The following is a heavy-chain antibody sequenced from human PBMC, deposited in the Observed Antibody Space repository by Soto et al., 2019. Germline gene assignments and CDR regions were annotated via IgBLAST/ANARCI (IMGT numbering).Heavy chain of an antibody. Sequence: DVQLLESGGGLVQPGGSLRLSCAASGFPSSTYALNWVRQAPGKGLEWVSTISEIGHHTHYADSVKGRFTISRDKSKNTLSLQMNSLRADDTAVYYCAKSDGCGGGACYTGTYYYFDLWGRGTLVTVSS. CDR1: GFPSSTYA. CDR3: AKSDGCGGGACYTGTYYYFDL. D-gene: IGHD2-21*02. CDR2: ISEIGHHT. J-gene: IGHJ2*01. V-gene: IGHV3-23*01.